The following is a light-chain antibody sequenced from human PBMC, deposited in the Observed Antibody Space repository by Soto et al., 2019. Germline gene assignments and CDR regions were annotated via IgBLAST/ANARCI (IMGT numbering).Light chain of an antibody. CDR1: QSVSSSY. J-gene: IGKJ4*01. Sequence: EIVLTQSPGTLSLSPGERATLSCRASQSVSSSYLAWYQQKPGQAPRLLIYGASSRATGSPDRFSGSGSGTDFTLTISRLEPEDFAVDYFQQYDSSPLTFGGGTKVEIK. V-gene: IGKV3-20*01. CDR2: GAS. CDR3: QQYDSSPLT.